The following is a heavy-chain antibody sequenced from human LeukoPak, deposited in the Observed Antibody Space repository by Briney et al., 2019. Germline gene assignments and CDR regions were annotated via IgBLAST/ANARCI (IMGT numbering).Heavy chain of an antibody. J-gene: IGHJ4*02. CDR3: AIRAGIAVAGTDLDY. V-gene: IGHV1-69*13. CDR2: IIPIFGTA. CDR1: GGTFSSYA. D-gene: IGHD6-19*01. Sequence: GASVKVSCKASGGTFSSYAISWVRQAPGQGREWMGGIIPIFGTANYAQKFQGRVTITADESTSTAYMELSSLRSEDTAVYYCAIRAGIAVAGTDLDYWGQGTLVTVSS.